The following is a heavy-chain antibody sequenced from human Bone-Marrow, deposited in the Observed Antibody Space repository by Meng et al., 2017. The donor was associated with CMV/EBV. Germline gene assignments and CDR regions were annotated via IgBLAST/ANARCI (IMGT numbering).Heavy chain of an antibody. CDR1: GDSVSSTSHY. J-gene: IGHJ6*02. Sequence: SETLSLTCTVSGDSVSSTSHYWTWIRQPPGKGLEWIGYIYYSGSTNYNPSLKSRVTISVDMSRNQFSMKLSSVTAADTAVYYCVRDSGCGGDCTTAVYGMDVWGQGTTVTVSS. CDR2: IYYSGST. D-gene: IGHD2-21*01. CDR3: VRDSGCGGDCTTAVYGMDV. V-gene: IGHV4-61*01.